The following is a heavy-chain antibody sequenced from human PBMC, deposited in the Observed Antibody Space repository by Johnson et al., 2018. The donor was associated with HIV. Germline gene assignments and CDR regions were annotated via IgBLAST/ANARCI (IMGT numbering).Heavy chain of an antibody. J-gene: IGHJ3*02. D-gene: IGHD1-26*01. CDR2: ISYDGTDK. CDR1: GFTFSTYA. Sequence: QVQLVESGGGVVQPGRSLRLSCAASGFTFSTYAMHWVRQAPGKGLEWLALISYDGTDKYYADSVKGRFTISRDNSKNTLHLQMTSLRVEDTAVYYCVKSGRSFWGVDSHDAFDIWGQGTMVTVSS. V-gene: IGHV3-30*18. CDR3: VKSGRSFWGVDSHDAFDI.